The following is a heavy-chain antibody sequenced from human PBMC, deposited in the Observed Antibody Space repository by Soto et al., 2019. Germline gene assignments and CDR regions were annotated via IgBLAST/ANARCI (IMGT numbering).Heavy chain of an antibody. CDR2: IYWDDGK. V-gene: IGHV2-5*02. D-gene: IGHD5-12*01. Sequence: SGPTLVNPTQTLTLTCTFSGFSLSTSGVGVGWIRQPPGKALEWLALIYWDDGKRYSLSLKSRLTITKDTSKNQVVLTMTNMDPVDTATHYCAHRGSRDGYNLYYFDYWGQGTLVTVSS. J-gene: IGHJ4*02. CDR1: GFSLSTSGVG. CDR3: AHRGSRDGYNLYYFDY.